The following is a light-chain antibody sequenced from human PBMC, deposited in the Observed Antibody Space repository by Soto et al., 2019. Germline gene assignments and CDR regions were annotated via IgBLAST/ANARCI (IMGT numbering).Light chain of an antibody. CDR3: QQSYCTPLT. CDR2: AAS. V-gene: IGKV1-39*01. CDR1: QSINRN. Sequence: DIQMTQSPTSLSASVGARVTMTCRASQSINRNLNWYQQKPRKAPKLLIYAASSLHSGVPSRFRGSGSGTHFTPTISSLQPEYCATYDCQQSYCTPLTFGGGTKVEIK. J-gene: IGKJ4*01.